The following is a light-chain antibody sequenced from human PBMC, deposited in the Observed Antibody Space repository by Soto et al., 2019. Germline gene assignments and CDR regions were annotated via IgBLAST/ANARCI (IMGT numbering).Light chain of an antibody. CDR2: DVT. CDR1: SSDVGGYNY. V-gene: IGLV2-11*01. CDR3: CSYAGSYTVV. Sequence: QSALTQPRSVSESPGQSVTISCTGTSSDVGGYNYVSWYQQYPGKAPKLMIYDVTQRPSGVPDRFSGSKSGNTASLSISGLQAEDEADYYCCSYAGSYTVVFGEGTKVTVL. J-gene: IGLJ2*01.